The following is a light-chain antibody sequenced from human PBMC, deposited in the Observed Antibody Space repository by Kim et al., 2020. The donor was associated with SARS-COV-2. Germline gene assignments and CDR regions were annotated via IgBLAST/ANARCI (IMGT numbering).Light chain of an antibody. Sequence: SPGETPALSFRASQSVGRSLAWYQQKPGQAPSLLIYDSSTRSTGIPARFSGTGSGTDFTLTIISLEPEDFAVYYCQQRSNWPPITFGQGTRLEIK. CDR1: QSVGRS. V-gene: IGKV3-11*01. CDR2: DSS. CDR3: QQRSNWPPIT. J-gene: IGKJ5*01.